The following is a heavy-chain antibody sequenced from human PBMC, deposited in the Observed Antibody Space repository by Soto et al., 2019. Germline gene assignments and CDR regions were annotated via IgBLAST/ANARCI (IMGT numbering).Heavy chain of an antibody. D-gene: IGHD6-19*01. CDR2: ISSVFGAA. CDR3: ARDMALAALSHGMDV. J-gene: IGHJ6*02. CDR1: GGTFNLYG. Sequence: SVKVSCKASGGTFNLYGVNWVRQAPGQGLEWMGGISSVFGAAKYAQRFQGRLSITADGSTGTVYMDLSGLRSDDSAVYYCARDMALAALSHGMDVWGQGALVTVSS. V-gene: IGHV1-69*13.